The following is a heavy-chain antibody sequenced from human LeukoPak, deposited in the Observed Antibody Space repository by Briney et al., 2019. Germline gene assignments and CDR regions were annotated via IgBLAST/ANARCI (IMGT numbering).Heavy chain of an antibody. Sequence: GGSLRLSCAASGFTFSSYSMNWVRQAPGKGLEWASYISSSSSTIYYADSVKGRFTISRDNAKNSLYLQMNSLRAEDTAVYYCARTSYISGNDFDYWGQGTLVTVSX. CDR1: GFTFSSYS. D-gene: IGHD6-19*01. V-gene: IGHV3-48*01. J-gene: IGHJ4*02. CDR2: ISSSSSTI. CDR3: ARTSYISGNDFDY.